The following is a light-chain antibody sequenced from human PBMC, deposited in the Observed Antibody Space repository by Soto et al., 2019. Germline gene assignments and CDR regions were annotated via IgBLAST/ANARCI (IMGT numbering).Light chain of an antibody. CDR3: QKFNTAPLT. CDR1: QDISVY. CDR2: SAS. V-gene: IGKV1-27*01. Sequence: DIQMTQSPSSLSASVGDRVTITCRASQDISVYLAWYQQKPGKVPKLLIYSASTLQSGVPSRFSGSGSGTDLTLTISSLQPEDVATYYCQKFNTAPLTFGQGTQLEIK. J-gene: IGKJ5*01.